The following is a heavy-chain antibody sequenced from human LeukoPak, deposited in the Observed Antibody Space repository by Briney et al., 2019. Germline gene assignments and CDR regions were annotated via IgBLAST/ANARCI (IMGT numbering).Heavy chain of an antibody. CDR2: ISGSGGST. J-gene: IGHJ4*02. V-gene: IGHV3-23*01. CDR3: AKDRNGYCSGGSCHVPDY. CDR1: GFTFSSYA. Sequence: GGSLRLSCAASGFTFSSYAMSWVRQAPGKGLEWVSAISGSGGSTYYADSVKGRFTISRDNSKNTLYLQMNSLRAEDTAVYYCAKDRNGYCSGGSCHVPDYWGQGTLVTVSS. D-gene: IGHD2-15*01.